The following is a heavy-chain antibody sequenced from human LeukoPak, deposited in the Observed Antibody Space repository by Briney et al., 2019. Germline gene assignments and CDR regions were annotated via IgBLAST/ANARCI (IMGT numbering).Heavy chain of an antibody. V-gene: IGHV3-7*01. J-gene: IGHJ6*02. CDR1: GFTFSSYW. D-gene: IGHD6-19*01. Sequence: GGSLRLSCAASGFTFSSYWMSWVRQAPGKGLEWVANIKQDGSEKYYVDSVKGRFTISRDNAKNSLYLQMNSLRAEDTAVYYCASKISSGWYYYYYYGMDVWGQGTTVTVSS. CDR3: ASKISSGWYYYYYYGMDV. CDR2: IKQDGSEK.